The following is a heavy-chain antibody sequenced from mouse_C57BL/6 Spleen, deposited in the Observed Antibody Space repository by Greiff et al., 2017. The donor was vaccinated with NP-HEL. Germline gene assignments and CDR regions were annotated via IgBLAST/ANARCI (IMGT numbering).Heavy chain of an antibody. CDR1: GYAFSSSW. V-gene: IGHV1-82*01. D-gene: IGHD1-1*01. CDR3: AKAYGSSYYYAMDY. Sequence: QVQLQQSGPELVKPGASVKISCKASGYAFSSSWMNWVKQRPGKGLEWIGRIYPGDGDTNYNGKFKGKATLTADKSSSTAYMQLSSLTSEDSAVYFCAKAYGSSYYYAMDYWGQGTSVTVSS. CDR2: IYPGDGDT. J-gene: IGHJ4*01.